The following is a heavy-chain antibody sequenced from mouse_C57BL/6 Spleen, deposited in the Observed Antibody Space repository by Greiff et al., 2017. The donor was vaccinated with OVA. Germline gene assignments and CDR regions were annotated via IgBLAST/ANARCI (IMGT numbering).Heavy chain of an antibody. CDR3: ARGGNGYYVLFAY. Sequence: VQLQESGAELVRPGSSVKLSCKASGYTFTSYWMHWVKQRPIQGLEWIGNIDPSDSETHYNQKFKDKATLTVDKSSSTAYMQLSSLTSEDSAVYYGARGGNGYYVLFAYWGQGTLVTVSA. CDR1: GYTFTSYW. J-gene: IGHJ3*01. V-gene: IGHV1-52*01. D-gene: IGHD2-3*01. CDR2: IDPSDSET.